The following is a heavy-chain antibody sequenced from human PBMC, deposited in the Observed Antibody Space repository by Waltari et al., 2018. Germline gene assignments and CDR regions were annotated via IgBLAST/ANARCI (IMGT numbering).Heavy chain of an antibody. Sequence: QLQLQESGPGLVKPSETLSLTCTVSGGSISSSSYYWGWIRQPPGKGLEWIGGIYYSGRTYYNPSLKSRVTISVDTSKNQFSLKLSSVTAADTAVYYCASLGYPDAFDIWGQGTMVTVSS. CDR2: IYYSGRT. CDR3: ASLGYPDAFDI. D-gene: IGHD6-13*01. CDR1: GGSISSSSYY. V-gene: IGHV4-39*01. J-gene: IGHJ3*02.